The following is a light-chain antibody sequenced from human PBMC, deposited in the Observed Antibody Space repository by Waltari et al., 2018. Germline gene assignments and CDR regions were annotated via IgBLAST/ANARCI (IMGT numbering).Light chain of an antibody. J-gene: IGKJ2*01. CDR2: WGS. CDR1: RSILSTSNNKNH. CDR3: QQYYGYPPS. V-gene: IGKV4-1*01. Sequence: DIDMTQSPDSLAVSLGQRATINCTSGRSILSTSNNKNHLAWYQQRPGQPPKMLIYWGSTHISGVRDRFSGSGSGTDFTLTISSLQAEDEAIYCCQQYYGYPPSFGQGTNVQIK.